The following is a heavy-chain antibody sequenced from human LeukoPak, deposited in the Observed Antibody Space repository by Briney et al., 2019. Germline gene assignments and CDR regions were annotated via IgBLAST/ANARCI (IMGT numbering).Heavy chain of an antibody. V-gene: IGHV3-33*01. J-gene: IGHJ4*02. D-gene: IGHD6-19*01. CDR2: IWYDGSNK. CDR3: ARDGVSSGWYWGADFDY. CDR1: GFTFSSYG. Sequence: GGSLRLSCAASGFTFSSYGMHWVRQAPGKGLEWVAVIWYDGSNKYYADSVKGRFTISRDNSKNTPYLQMNSLRAEDTAVYYCARDGVSSGWYWGADFDYWGQGTLVTVSS.